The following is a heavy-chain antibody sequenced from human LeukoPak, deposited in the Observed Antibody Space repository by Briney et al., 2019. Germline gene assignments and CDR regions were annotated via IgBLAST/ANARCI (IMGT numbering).Heavy chain of an antibody. J-gene: IGHJ6*02. Sequence: ASVKVSCKASGYTFTSYGISWVRQAPGQGLEWMGWISAYNGNTNYAQKLQGRVTITADKSTSTAYMELSSLRSEDTAVYYCARDAYYYDSSGYPHGMDVWGQGTTVTVSS. CDR2: ISAYNGNT. D-gene: IGHD3-22*01. V-gene: IGHV1-18*01. CDR3: ARDAYYYDSSGYPHGMDV. CDR1: GYTFTSYG.